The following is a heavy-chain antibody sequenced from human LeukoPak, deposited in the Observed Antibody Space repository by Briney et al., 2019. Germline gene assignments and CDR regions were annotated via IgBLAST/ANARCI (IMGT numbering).Heavy chain of an antibody. J-gene: IGHJ4*02. CDR2: IYHSGST. V-gene: IGHV4-38-2*01. CDR3: ARHAPWEPLVVGYYFDY. D-gene: IGHD1-26*01. Sequence: PSETLSLTCAVSGYSISSGYYWGWIRQPPGQGLEWIGSIYHSGSTYYNPSLKSRVTISVDTSKNQFSLKLSSVTAADTAVYYCARHAPWEPLVVGYYFDYWGQGTLVTVSS. CDR1: GYSISSGYY.